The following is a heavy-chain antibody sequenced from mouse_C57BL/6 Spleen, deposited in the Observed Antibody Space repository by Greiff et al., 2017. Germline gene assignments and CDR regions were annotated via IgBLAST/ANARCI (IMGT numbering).Heavy chain of an antibody. V-gene: IGHV1-64*01. CDR3: ARGNSSGYFDY. J-gene: IGHJ2*01. CDR1: GYTFTSYW. Sequence: QVQLQQPGAELVKPGASVKLSCKASGYTFTSYWMHWVKQRPGQGLEWIGMIHPNSGSTNYNEKFKSKATLTVDKSSSTAYMQLSSLTSEDAAVYYCARGNSSGYFDYWGQGTTLTVSS. CDR2: IHPNSGST. D-gene: IGHD3-2*02.